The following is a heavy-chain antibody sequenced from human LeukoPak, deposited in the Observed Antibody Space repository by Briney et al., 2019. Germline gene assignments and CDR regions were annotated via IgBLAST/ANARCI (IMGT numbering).Heavy chain of an antibody. CDR1: GFTVSSNY. CDR3: TSAISSSLYYFDY. D-gene: IGHD6-13*01. V-gene: IGHV3-53*04. J-gene: IGHJ4*02. CDR2: IYSGGST. Sequence: GGSLRLSCAASGFTVSSNYMSWVRQAPGKGLEWVSVIYSGGSTYYADSVKGRFTISRHNSKNTLYLQMNSLRAEDTAVYCCTSAISSSLYYFDYWGQGTLVTVSS.